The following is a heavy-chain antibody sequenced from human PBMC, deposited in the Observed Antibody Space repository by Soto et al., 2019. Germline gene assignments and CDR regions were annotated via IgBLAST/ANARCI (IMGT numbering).Heavy chain of an antibody. J-gene: IGHJ4*02. V-gene: IGHV4-59*01. CDR2: IYYSGST. CDR1: GGPISSYY. CDR3: ARGDVVDTAMVWNY. Sequence: PSETLSLTCTVSGGPISSYYWSWIRQPPGKGLEWIGYIYYSGSTNYNPSLKSRVTISVDTSKNQFSLKLSSVTAADTAVYYCARGDVVDTAMVWNYWGQGTLVTVS. D-gene: IGHD5-18*01.